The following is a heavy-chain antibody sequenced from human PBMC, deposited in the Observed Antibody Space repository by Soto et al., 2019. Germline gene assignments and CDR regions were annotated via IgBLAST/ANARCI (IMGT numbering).Heavy chain of an antibody. CDR2: IKQDGSEK. D-gene: IGHD3-16*01. Sequence: GGSLRLSCAASGFTFSSYWMSWIRQAPGKGLEWVANIKQDGSEKYYVDSVKGRFTISRDNAKNSLYLQMNSLRAEDTAVYYCARGVYDYIWGSLYYYYYYYMDGCGKGTTVTVSS. J-gene: IGHJ6*03. CDR1: GFTFSSYW. CDR3: ARGVYDYIWGSLYYYYYYYMDG. V-gene: IGHV3-7*01.